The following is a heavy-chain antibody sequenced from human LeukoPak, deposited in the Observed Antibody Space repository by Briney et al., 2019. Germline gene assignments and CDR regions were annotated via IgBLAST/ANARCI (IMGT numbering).Heavy chain of an antibody. V-gene: IGHV3-23*01. D-gene: IGHD3-10*01. CDR1: GFTFSNFA. J-gene: IGHJ4*02. CDR2: ISGGGRSI. CDR3: ARGYGSGSYYNV. Sequence: PGGSLRLSCAASGFTFSNFAMTWVRQAPGKGLEWVSGISGGGRSIYYTDSVKGRFTVSRDNLKSALTLQMSGLRAEDTAVYYCARGYGSGSYYNVWGQGTLVTVSS.